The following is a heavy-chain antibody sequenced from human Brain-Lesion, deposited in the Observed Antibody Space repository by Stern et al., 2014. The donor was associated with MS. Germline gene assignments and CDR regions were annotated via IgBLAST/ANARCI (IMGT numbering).Heavy chain of an antibody. CDR3: ARVYNTIYGIVTQRGSGMDV. Sequence: EVQLVESGGGLVQPGGSLTISCTAAGFTFGNYWMTWVRQAPGKGLEWVATIKEDGTEKNYGYSVKGRFTISRDNARNSLYLQMNSLRVEDTALYYCARVYNTIYGIVTQRGSGMDVWGQGTTVIVSS. V-gene: IGHV3-7*01. D-gene: IGHD3-3*01. CDR2: IKEDGTEK. J-gene: IGHJ6*02. CDR1: GFTFGNYW.